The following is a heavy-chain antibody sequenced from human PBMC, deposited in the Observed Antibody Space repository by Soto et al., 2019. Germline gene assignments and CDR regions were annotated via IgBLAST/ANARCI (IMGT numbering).Heavy chain of an antibody. Sequence: QVQLQQWGAGLLKPSETLSLTCAVYGGSFSGYYWSWIRQPPGKGLEWIGEINHSGSTNYNPPLTSRVTISVDTSKSQFSLKLSSVTAADTAVYYCARGDCSSTSCYFSAYMNWFDPWGQGTLVTVSS. V-gene: IGHV4-34*01. J-gene: IGHJ5*02. CDR1: GGSFSGYY. D-gene: IGHD2-2*01. CDR3: ARGDCSSTSCYFSAYMNWFDP. CDR2: INHSGST.